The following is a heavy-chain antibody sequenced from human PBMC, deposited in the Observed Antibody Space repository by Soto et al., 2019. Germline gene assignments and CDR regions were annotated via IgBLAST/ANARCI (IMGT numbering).Heavy chain of an antibody. CDR1: GFTFSSYA. V-gene: IGHV3-30-3*01. J-gene: IGHJ3*02. Sequence: QVQLVESGGGVVQPGRSLRLSCAASGFTFSSYAMHWVRQAPGKGLEWVAVISYDGSNKYYADSVKGRFTISRDNSKNRLYLQMNSLRAEDTAVYYCARVFDYYGSGSYAFDIWGQGTMVTVSS. D-gene: IGHD3-10*01. CDR3: ARVFDYYGSGSYAFDI. CDR2: ISYDGSNK.